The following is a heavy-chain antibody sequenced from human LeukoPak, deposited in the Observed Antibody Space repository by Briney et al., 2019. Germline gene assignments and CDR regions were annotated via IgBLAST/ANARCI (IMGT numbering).Heavy chain of an antibody. CDR1: GFTFSSYW. Sequence: GGSLRLSCAASGFTFSSYWMSWVRQAPGKGLEWVANIRQDGSEKYYVDSVRGRFTISRDNAENSLFLQMNSLRAEDTAVYYCARDLAGPPQEAFDIWGQRTMVTVS. J-gene: IGHJ3*02. V-gene: IGHV3-7*01. CDR2: IRQDGSEK. CDR3: ARDLAGPPQEAFDI.